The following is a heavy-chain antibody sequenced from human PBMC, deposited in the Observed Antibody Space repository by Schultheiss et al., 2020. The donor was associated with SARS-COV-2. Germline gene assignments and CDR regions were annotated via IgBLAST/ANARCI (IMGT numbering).Heavy chain of an antibody. CDR1: GFTFSDYA. J-gene: IGHJ4*02. V-gene: IGHV3-33*06. Sequence: GGSLRLSCAASGFTFSDYAMHWVRQAPGKGVEWVAGLAFDGGNTYYADSVKGRFTISRDNSKNTLYLQMNSLRVEDTAVYFCAKDRYCSGGACLRSYFDYWGQGTLVTVSS. CDR2: LAFDGGNT. D-gene: IGHD2-15*01. CDR3: AKDRYCSGGACLRSYFDY.